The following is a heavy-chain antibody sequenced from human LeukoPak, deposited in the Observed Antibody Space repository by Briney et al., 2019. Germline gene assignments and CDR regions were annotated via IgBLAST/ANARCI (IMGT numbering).Heavy chain of an antibody. D-gene: IGHD4-17*01. CDR1: GGSISRDIYY. J-gene: IGHJ4*02. CDR3: ASSLYGDFDY. CDR2: IYSSGST. Sequence: SETLSLTCTVSGGSISRDIYYWSWIRQPAGKGLEWFGRIYSSGSTNYNPSLKSRVTISVDTSKKQFSLKLSSVTAADTAVYYCASSLYGDFDYWGQGTLVTVSS. V-gene: IGHV4-61*02.